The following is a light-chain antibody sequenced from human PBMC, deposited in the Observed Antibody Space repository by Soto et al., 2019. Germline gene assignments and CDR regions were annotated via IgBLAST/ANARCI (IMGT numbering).Light chain of an antibody. J-gene: IGKJ5*01. CDR1: QSVSSY. CDR2: DAS. V-gene: IGKV3-11*01. Sequence: EIVLTQSPGTLSLSPGERATLSCRASQSVSSYLAWYQQKPGHAPRLLIYDASNSATGTPARFSGSGSGTGFTLSISSLEPEDFAVYSCKQRSNSPITFGQGTRLEIK. CDR3: KQRSNSPIT.